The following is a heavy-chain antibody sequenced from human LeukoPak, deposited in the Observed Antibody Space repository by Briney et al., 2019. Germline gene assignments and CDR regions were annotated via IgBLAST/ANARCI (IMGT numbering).Heavy chain of an antibody. Sequence: GGSLRLSCAASGFTFSSYGMHWVRQPPGKGLEWVAVISYDGSNKYYADSVKGRFTISRDNSKNTLYLQMNSLRAEDTAVYYCASGRRGDYYDSSGYYDYWGQGTLVTVSS. V-gene: IGHV3-30*03. CDR1: GFTFSSYG. D-gene: IGHD3-22*01. CDR3: ASGRRGDYYDSSGYYDY. J-gene: IGHJ4*02. CDR2: ISYDGSNK.